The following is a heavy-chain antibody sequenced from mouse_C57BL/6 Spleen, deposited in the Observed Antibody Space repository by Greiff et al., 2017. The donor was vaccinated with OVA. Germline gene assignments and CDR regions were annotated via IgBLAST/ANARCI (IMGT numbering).Heavy chain of an antibody. CDR1: GYTFTSYW. CDR2: IHPSDSDT. D-gene: IGHD1-1*01. CDR3: AMDYYGSSSYWYFDV. V-gene: IGHV1-74*01. J-gene: IGHJ1*03. Sequence: QVQLQQPGAELVKPGASVKVSCKASGYTFTSYWMHWVKQRPGQGLEWIGRIHPSDSDTNYNQKFKGKATLTVDKSSSTAYMQLSSLTSEDSVVYYCAMDYYGSSSYWYFDVWGTGTTVTVSS.